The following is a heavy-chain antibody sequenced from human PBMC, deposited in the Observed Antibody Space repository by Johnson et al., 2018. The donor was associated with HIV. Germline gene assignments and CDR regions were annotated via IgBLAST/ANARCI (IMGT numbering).Heavy chain of an antibody. CDR3: ARVHIAAPWSNAFDF. CDR1: GFTVSSNY. CDR2: ISGSGGST. V-gene: IGHV3-23*04. D-gene: IGHD6-13*01. J-gene: IGHJ3*01. Sequence: VQLVESGGGLVQPGGSLRLSCAASGFTVSSNYMSWVRQAPGKGLEWVSTISGSGGSTYYADSVKGRFTISRDNSKNTLYLQMDALRPGDTGIYYCARVHIAAPWSNAFDFWGQGTMVTGSS.